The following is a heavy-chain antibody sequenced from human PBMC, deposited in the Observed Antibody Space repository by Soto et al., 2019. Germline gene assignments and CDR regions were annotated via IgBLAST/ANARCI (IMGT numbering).Heavy chain of an antibody. V-gene: IGHV4-30-4*01. Sequence: SETLSLTCTVSVGSTSSDNYWSWIRQPPGKGLEWIGHIYYSGNTDYNPSLKSRLAISIDTSKNQFSLKLSSVTAADTAVYFCAREGGESSDGLYYFDSWGQGSLVTVSS. CDR1: VGSTSSDNY. CDR3: AREGGESSDGLYYFDS. J-gene: IGHJ4*02. D-gene: IGHD3-16*01. CDR2: IYYSGNT.